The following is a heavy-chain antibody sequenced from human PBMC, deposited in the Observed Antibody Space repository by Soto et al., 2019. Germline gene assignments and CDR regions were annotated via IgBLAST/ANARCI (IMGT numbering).Heavy chain of an antibody. CDR1: GGTFSSYA. J-gene: IGHJ4*02. CDR3: AAYCSGGSCYSDGRLDY. CDR2: IIPIFGTA. Sequence: GASVKVSCKASGGTFSSYAISWVRQAPGQGLEWMGGIIPIFGTANYAQKFQGRVTITADESTSTAYMELSSLRSEDTAVYYCAAYCSGGSCYSDGRLDYWGQGTLVTVSS. V-gene: IGHV1-69*13. D-gene: IGHD2-15*01.